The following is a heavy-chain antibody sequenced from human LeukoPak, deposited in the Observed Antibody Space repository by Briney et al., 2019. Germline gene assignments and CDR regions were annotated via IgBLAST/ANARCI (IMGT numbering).Heavy chain of an antibody. CDR1: GGSISSYY. V-gene: IGHV4-4*07. CDR3: ARTLAAAGPYSH. J-gene: IGHJ4*02. D-gene: IGHD6-13*01. CDR2: IYTSGST. Sequence: PSETLSLTCTVSGGSISSYYWSWIRQPAGNGLEWIGRIYTSGSTNYNPSLKSRVTMSVDTSKNQFSPKLSSVTAADTAVYYCARTLAAAGPYSHWGQGTLVTVSS.